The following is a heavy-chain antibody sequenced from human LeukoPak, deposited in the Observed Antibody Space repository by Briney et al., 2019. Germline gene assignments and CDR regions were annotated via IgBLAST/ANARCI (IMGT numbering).Heavy chain of an antibody. CDR1: GGSFSGYY. J-gene: IGHJ4*02. V-gene: IGHV4-34*01. CDR3: ARGQAGRDYYDSSRYMEHEFHFDY. Sequence: SETLSLTCAVYGGSFSGYYWSWIRQPPGKGLEWIGEINHSGSTNYNPSLKSRVTISVDTSKNQFSLKLSSVTAADTDVYYCARGQAGRDYYDSSRYMEHEFHFDYWGQGTLVTVSS. D-gene: IGHD3-22*01. CDR2: INHSGST.